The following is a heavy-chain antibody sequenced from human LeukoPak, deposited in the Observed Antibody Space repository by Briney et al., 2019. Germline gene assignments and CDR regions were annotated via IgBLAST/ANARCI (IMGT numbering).Heavy chain of an antibody. CDR3: ARGTDSSGYYYDNWFDP. CDR2: IIPIFGTA. V-gene: IGHV1-69*05. CDR1: GGTFSSYA. D-gene: IGHD3-22*01. Sequence: SVKVSCKASGGTFSSYAISWVRQAPGQGLEGMGGIIPIFGTANYAQKFQGRVTITTDESTSTAYMEQSSLTSEDTAVYYCARGTDSSGYYYDNWFDPWGQGTLVTVSS. J-gene: IGHJ5*02.